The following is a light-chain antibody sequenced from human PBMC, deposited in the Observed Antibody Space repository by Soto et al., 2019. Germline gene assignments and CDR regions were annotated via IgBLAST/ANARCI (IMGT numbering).Light chain of an antibody. CDR2: TND. J-gene: IGLJ1*01. Sequence: QSVLTQPPSASGTPGQRVTISCSGSSSNIESNTVYWYQQLPGMAPRLLIHTNDRRPSGVPDRFSGSKSGTSASLAISGLQSEDEADYYCLPWDDSLNGNLFGTGTKVTVL. CDR1: SSNIESNT. V-gene: IGLV1-44*01. CDR3: LPWDDSLNGNL.